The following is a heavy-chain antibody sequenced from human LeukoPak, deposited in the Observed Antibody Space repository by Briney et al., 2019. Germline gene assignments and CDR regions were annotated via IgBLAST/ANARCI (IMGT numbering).Heavy chain of an antibody. Sequence: PSETLSLTCTVSVGSISSSSYYWSWIRQPAGKGLEWIGRIYTSGSTNYNPSLKSRVTMSVDTSKNQFSLKLSSVTAADTAVYYCAREDPLGVRFLEWSYYFDYWGQGTLVTVSS. CDR3: AREDPLGVRFLEWSYYFDY. CDR2: IYTSGST. D-gene: IGHD3-3*01. CDR1: VGSISSSSYY. J-gene: IGHJ4*02. V-gene: IGHV4-61*02.